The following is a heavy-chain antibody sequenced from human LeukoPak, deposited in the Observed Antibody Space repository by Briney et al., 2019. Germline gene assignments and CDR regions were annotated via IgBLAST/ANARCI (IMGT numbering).Heavy chain of an antibody. V-gene: IGHV4-59*12. J-gene: IGHJ6*02. CDR3: AREDERDYYYYGMDV. Sequence: SETLSLTCTVSGGSISSYYWSWIRQPPGKGLEWIGYIYYSGSTNYNPSLKSRVTMSVDTSKNQFSLTLTSVTAADTAVYYCAREDERDYYYYGMDVWGQGTTVTVSS. CDR2: IYYSGST. CDR1: GGSISSYY.